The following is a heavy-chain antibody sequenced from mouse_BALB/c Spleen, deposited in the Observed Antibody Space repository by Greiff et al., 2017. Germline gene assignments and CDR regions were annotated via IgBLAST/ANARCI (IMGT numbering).Heavy chain of an antibody. D-gene: IGHD1-1*01. J-gene: IGHJ1*01. CDR3: ARDLYYGSSHWYFDV. CDR1: GFSLTGYG. Sequence: VKLVESGPGLVAPSQSLSITCTVSGFSLTGYGVNWVRQPPGKGLEWLGMIWGDGSTDYNSALKSRLSISKDNSKSQVFLKMNSLQTDDTARYYCARDLYYGSSHWYFDVWGAGTTVTVSS. V-gene: IGHV2-6-7*01. CDR2: IWGDGST.